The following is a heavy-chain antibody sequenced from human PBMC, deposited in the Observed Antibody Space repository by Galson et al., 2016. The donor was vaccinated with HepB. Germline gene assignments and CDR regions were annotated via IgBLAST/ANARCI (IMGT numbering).Heavy chain of an antibody. V-gene: IGHV1-69*04. Sequence: SVKVSCKASGGTFSSYAISWVRQAPGQGLEWMGRIIPILGIANYAQKFQDRVTITADKSTSTAYMELSSLRSEDTAVYYCARATRTYYDFWSGYLGYYYGMDVWGQGTTVTVSS. CDR3: ARATRTYYDFWSGYLGYYYGMDV. CDR2: IIPILGIA. CDR1: GGTFSSYA. J-gene: IGHJ6*02. D-gene: IGHD3-3*01.